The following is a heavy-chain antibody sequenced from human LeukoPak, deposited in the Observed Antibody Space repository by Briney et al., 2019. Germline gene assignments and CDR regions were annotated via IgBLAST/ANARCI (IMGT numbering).Heavy chain of an antibody. V-gene: IGHV3-30*03. J-gene: IGHJ4*02. D-gene: IGHD1-1*01. CDR2: ISIDGNEI. CDR1: GFTFRNYG. Sequence: PGRSLRLSCAASGFTFRNYGMHWVRQAPGKGLEWVAVISIDGNEIYYADSGKGRFTISRDNSKNMLYLQMSSLRAEDTAVYYCARDKFKEQKVRYFDHWGQGTLVTVSS. CDR3: ARDKFKEQKVRYFDH.